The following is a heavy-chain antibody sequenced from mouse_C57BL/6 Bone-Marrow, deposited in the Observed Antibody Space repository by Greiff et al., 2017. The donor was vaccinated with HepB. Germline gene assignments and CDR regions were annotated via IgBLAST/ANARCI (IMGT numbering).Heavy chain of an antibody. CDR3: AREEITTVGFAY. CDR2: IYHRDGST. CDR1: GYTFTSYD. V-gene: IGHV1-85*01. D-gene: IGHD1-1*01. J-gene: IGHJ3*01. Sequence: QVQLQQSGPELVKPGASVKLSCKASGYTFTSYDINWVKQRPGQGLEWIGWIYHRDGSTKYNEKFKGKATLTVDTSSSTAYMELHSLTSEDSSVYFCAREEITTVGFAYWGQGTLVTVSA.